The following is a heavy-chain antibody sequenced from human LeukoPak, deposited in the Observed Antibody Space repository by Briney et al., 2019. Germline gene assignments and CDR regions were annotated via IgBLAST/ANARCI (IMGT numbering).Heavy chain of an antibody. J-gene: IGHJ3*02. CDR2: IYYSGST. Sequence: ASETLSLTCAGSGGSISSYYWSWVRQPPGQGLGWIGYIYYSGSTNYNPSLKSRVTISVDTSESQFSLKLSSVTAADTAVYYCARGLLWFGELFDAFDIWGQGTMVTVS. CDR1: GGSISSYY. CDR3: ARGLLWFGELFDAFDI. V-gene: IGHV4-59*08. D-gene: IGHD3-10*01.